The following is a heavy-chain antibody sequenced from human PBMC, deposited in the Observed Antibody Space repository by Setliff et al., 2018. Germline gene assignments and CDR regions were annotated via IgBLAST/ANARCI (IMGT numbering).Heavy chain of an antibody. CDR2: IHYRGTT. CDR1: GDSMNSGVYY. Sequence: SETLSLTCKVSGDSMNSGVYYWAWIRQPPGKGLEWIGRIHYRGTTYSNASLASRLTISVDTAKNQFSLKLTSVTAADTAVYYCARTGTYRYFDYWGQGTQVTVSS. J-gene: IGHJ4*02. V-gene: IGHV4-39*01. D-gene: IGHD1-1*01. CDR3: ARTGTYRYFDY.